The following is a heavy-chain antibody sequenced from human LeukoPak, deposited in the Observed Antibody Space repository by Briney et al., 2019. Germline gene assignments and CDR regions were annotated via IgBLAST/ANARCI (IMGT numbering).Heavy chain of an antibody. D-gene: IGHD3-10*01. CDR2: ISGSGGST. Sequence: GGSLRLSCATSGFTFTTFWMHWVRQAPGKGLEWVSAISGSGGSTYYADSVKGRFTISRDNSKNTLYLQMNSLRAEDTAVYYCARDNRWFGELFPFDYWGQGTLVTVSS. CDR3: ARDNRWFGELFPFDY. V-gene: IGHV3-23*01. CDR1: GFTFTTFW. J-gene: IGHJ4*02.